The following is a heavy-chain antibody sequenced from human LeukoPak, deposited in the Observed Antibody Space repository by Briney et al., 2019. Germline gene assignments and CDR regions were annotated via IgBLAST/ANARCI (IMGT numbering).Heavy chain of an antibody. Sequence: GGSLRLSCAASGFIVSSTEINWVRQAPGKGLEWISFIATDGTTYYADSVQGRFTLSRDNAKNPLFLQMNSLRAEDTALYYCATSLSGWENYHYMDVWGKGTTVTISS. D-gene: IGHD6-19*01. CDR3: ATSLSGWENYHYMDV. V-gene: IGHV3-48*03. CDR2: IATDGTT. CDR1: GFIVSSTE. J-gene: IGHJ6*03.